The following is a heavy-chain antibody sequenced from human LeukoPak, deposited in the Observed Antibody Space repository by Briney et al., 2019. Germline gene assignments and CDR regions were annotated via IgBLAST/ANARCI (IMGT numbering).Heavy chain of an antibody. CDR3: AREPLGGVTIEYYYYYMDV. V-gene: IGHV1-69*05. D-gene: IGHD4-11*01. Sequence: ASVKVSCKASGGTFSSYAISWVRQAPGQGLEWMGGIIPIFGTANYAQKFQGRVTITTDESTSTAYMELSSLRSEDTAVYYCAREPLGGVTIEYYYYYMDVWGKGTTVTVSS. J-gene: IGHJ6*03. CDR2: IIPIFGTA. CDR1: GGTFSSYA.